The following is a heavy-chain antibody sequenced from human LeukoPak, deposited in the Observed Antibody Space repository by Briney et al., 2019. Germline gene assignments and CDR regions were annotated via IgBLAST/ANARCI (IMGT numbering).Heavy chain of an antibody. D-gene: IGHD3-22*01. CDR3: ARGQTYYYDSSGYSFYYYYYMDV. Sequence: SVKVSCKASGGTFSSYAISWVRQAPGQGLEWMGGIIPIFGTANYAQKVQGRVTITTDESTSTAYMELSSLRSEDTAVYYCARGQTYYYDSSGYSFYYYYYMDVWGKGTTVTVSS. J-gene: IGHJ6*03. CDR1: GGTFSSYA. CDR2: IIPIFGTA. V-gene: IGHV1-69*05.